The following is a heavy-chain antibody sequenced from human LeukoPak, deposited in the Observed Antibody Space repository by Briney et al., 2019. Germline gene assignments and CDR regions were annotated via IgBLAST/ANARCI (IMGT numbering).Heavy chain of an antibody. CDR1: NGSISSSRYY. D-gene: IGHD2-2*01. V-gene: IGHV4-39*01. Sequence: KPSETLSLTCTVSNGSISSSRYYWAWIRQPPGKGLEWIGSIHYSGSTHYNPSQKSRVTISVDTSKNQFFLRLSSGTAADTAVYYCARNCSRTSCSGTFDIWGRGTMVTVSS. CDR3: ARNCSRTSCSGTFDI. J-gene: IGHJ3*02. CDR2: IHYSGST.